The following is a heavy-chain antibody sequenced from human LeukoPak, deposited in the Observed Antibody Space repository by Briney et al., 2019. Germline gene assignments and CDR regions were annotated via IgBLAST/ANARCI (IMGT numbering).Heavy chain of an antibody. Sequence: SETLSLTCAVYGGSFSGYYWSWIRQPPGKGLEWIGEINHSGSTNYNPSLKSRVTISVDTSKNQFSLKLSSVTAADTAVYYCARGRLLTYYYDSSGYSLGLDYWGQGTLVTVSS. CDR3: ARGRLLTYYYDSSGYSLGLDY. CDR2: INHSGST. V-gene: IGHV4-34*01. D-gene: IGHD3-22*01. CDR1: GGSFSGYY. J-gene: IGHJ4*02.